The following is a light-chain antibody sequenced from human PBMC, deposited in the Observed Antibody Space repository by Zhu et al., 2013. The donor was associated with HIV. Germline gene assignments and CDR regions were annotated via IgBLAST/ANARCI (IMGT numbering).Light chain of an antibody. CDR1: QSVSSD. J-gene: IGKJ3*01. V-gene: IGKV3D-15*01. CDR2: GAT. Sequence: EIVLTQSPGTLSLSPGERATLSCRASQSVSSDFLSWYQQKPGQAPRLVIFGATGRATGIPDRFSGSGSGTEFTLTISSLQSEDFAVYYCQQYNNWPPVFTFGPGTKVDV. CDR3: QQYNNWPPVFT.